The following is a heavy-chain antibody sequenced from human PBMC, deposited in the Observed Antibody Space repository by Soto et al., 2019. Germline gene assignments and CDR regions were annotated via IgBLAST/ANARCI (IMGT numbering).Heavy chain of an antibody. Sequence: ESGGGLVKPGGSLRLSCAASGFTFSSYSMNWVRQAPGKGLEWVSSISSSSSYIYYADSVKGRFTISRDNAKNSLYLQMNSLRAEDTAVYYCAKYSSGWYVDYWGQGTLVTVSS. CDR2: ISSSSSYI. CDR3: AKYSSGWYVDY. D-gene: IGHD6-19*01. V-gene: IGHV3-21*01. CDR1: GFTFSSYS. J-gene: IGHJ4*02.